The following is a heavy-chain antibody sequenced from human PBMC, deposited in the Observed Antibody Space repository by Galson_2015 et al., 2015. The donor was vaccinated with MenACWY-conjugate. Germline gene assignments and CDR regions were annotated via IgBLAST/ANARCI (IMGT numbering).Heavy chain of an antibody. CDR2: ISYDGSNK. CDR3: AGTNYYGSGSYPTEFDY. CDR1: GFTFSSYA. J-gene: IGHJ4*02. Sequence: SLRLSCAASGFTFSSYAMHWVRQAPGKGLEWVAVISYDGSNKYYADSVKGRLTISRDNSKNTLYLQMNGLTAEDTAVYYCAGTNYYGSGSYPTEFDYWGQGTLVTVSA. D-gene: IGHD3-10*01. V-gene: IGHV3-30*04.